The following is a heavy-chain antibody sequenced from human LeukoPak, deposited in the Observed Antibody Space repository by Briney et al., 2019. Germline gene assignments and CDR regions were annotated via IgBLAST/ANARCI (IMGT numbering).Heavy chain of an antibody. V-gene: IGHV3-23*01. J-gene: IGHJ4*02. CDR2: ISGSGKTT. Sequence: GGSLRLSCAASGFMFSSYAMSWVRQAPGKGLEWVSTISGSGKTTYYADSVKGRFTISRDNSKNTLYLQMNSLSAEDTAVYYCAKSRSSSSFHFDYWGQGTLVTVSS. D-gene: IGHD2-2*01. CDR3: AKSRSSSSFHFDY. CDR1: GFMFSSYA.